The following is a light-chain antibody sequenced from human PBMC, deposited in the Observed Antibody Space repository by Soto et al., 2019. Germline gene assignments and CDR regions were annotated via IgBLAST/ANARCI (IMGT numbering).Light chain of an antibody. CDR3: QQYENLPT. J-gene: IGKJ5*01. CDR1: QNINNY. V-gene: IGKV1-33*01. CDR2: DAC. Sequence: MQMNQSPSSLSASLGDRASITCPASQNINNYLNWYQQKPGRAPKFLICDACNLEAGVPSRFRGSGSGTDFTFTISRLQPEDIATYYCQQYENLPTFGQGTRLEIK.